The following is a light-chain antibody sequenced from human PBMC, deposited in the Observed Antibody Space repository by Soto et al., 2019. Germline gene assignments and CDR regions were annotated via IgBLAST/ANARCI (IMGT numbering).Light chain of an antibody. CDR3: QQTHSVPYT. CDR1: QSISSY. Sequence: DIQMILSPSSLSASVGDRVTITCRASQSISSYLNWYKQKPGKAPNLLIYTTSNLQNGVPLRFSGSGSGTDFTLTISSLQPEDFAIYFCQQTHSVPYTFGQGTK. CDR2: TTS. V-gene: IGKV1-39*01. J-gene: IGKJ2*01.